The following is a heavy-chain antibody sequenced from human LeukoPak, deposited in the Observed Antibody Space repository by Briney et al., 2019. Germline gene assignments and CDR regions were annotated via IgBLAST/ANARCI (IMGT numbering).Heavy chain of an antibody. CDR1: GYSISSGYY. CDR2: IYHSGST. D-gene: IGHD1-26*01. V-gene: IGHV4-38-2*02. CDR3: ARDRSGSYWTY. Sequence: TSETLSLTCTVSGYSISSGYYWGWIRQPPGKGLEWIGYIYHSGSTYYNPSLKSRVSISVDTSKNQFSLKVSSLTAADTAVYYCARDRSGSYWTYWGQGTLVTVSS. J-gene: IGHJ4*02.